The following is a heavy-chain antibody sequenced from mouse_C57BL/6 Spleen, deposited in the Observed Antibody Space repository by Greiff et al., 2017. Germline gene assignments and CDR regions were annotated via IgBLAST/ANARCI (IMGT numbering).Heavy chain of an antibody. CDR1: GYTFTSYW. Sequence: QVQLQQPGAELVKPGASVKLSCKASGYTFTSYWMQWVKQRPGQGLEWIGEIDPSDSYTNYNQKFKGKATLTVDTSSSTDYMQLSSRTSEDSAVYYCARSILRSPAWFAYWGQGTLVTVSA. V-gene: IGHV1-50*01. J-gene: IGHJ3*01. CDR2: IDPSDSYT. D-gene: IGHD1-1*01. CDR3: ARSILRSPAWFAY.